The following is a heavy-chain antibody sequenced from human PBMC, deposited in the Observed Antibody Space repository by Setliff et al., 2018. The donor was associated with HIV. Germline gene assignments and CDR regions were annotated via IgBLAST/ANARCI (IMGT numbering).Heavy chain of an antibody. CDR3: ARDRRAGVYYYTDV. CDR1: GYIITGYY. J-gene: IGHJ6*03. Sequence: ASVKVSCKASGYIITGYYMHWVPRAPGQGFEWMGWINPENGRTQYGQKFQGRLTLTRDTSIRTAYMELSGLTFDDTAMYSCARDRRAGVYYYTDVWGTVTTVTVSS. D-gene: IGHD7-27*01. V-gene: IGHV1-2*02. CDR2: INPENGRT.